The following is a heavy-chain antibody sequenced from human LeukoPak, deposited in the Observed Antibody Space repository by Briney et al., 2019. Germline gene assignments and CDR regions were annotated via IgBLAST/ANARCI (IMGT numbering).Heavy chain of an antibody. CDR3: GRYGVSYGLDI. CDR1: GITFSTYW. CDR2: INQDGSEK. V-gene: IGHV3-7*01. Sequence: GGSLRLSCVASGITFSTYWMGWVRQAPGKGLEWVANINQDGSEKYSVDSVEGRFTISRDNAKNSLYLQMNSLRAEDTALYYCGRYGVSYGLDIWGQGTMVTVSS. J-gene: IGHJ3*02. D-gene: IGHD4-17*01.